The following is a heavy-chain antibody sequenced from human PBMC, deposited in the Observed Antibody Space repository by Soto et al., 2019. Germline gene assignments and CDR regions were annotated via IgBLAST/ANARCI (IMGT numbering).Heavy chain of an antibody. D-gene: IGHD2-15*01. J-gene: IGHJ4*02. Sequence: ASVKVSCKASGYTFSTYYMHWVRQAPGQGLEWMGWINPNSGGTNYAQKFQGWVTMTRDTSISTAYMELSRLRSDDTAVYYCARGGCSGGSCYVPYYFDYWGQGTLVTVSS. CDR2: INPNSGGT. V-gene: IGHV1-2*04. CDR1: GYTFSTYY. CDR3: ARGGCSGGSCYVPYYFDY.